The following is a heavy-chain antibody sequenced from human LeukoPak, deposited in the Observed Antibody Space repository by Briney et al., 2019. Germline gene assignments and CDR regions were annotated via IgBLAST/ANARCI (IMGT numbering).Heavy chain of an antibody. J-gene: IGHJ5*02. Sequence: PSETLSLTCAVYGGSFSGYYWSWIRQPPGKGLGWIGEINHSGSTNYNPSLKSRVTISVDTSKNQFSLKLSSVTAADTAVYYCASRIGVVPAAITDNWFDPWGQGTLVTVSS. CDR1: GGSFSGYY. CDR2: INHSGST. V-gene: IGHV4-34*01. D-gene: IGHD2-2*02. CDR3: ASRIGVVPAAITDNWFDP.